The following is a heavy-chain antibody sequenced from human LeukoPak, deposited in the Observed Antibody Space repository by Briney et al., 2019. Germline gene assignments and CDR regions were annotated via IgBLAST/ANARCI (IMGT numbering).Heavy chain of an antibody. V-gene: IGHV3-30*03. CDR2: ISYDGSDK. D-gene: IGHD1-26*01. J-gene: IGHJ6*02. CDR1: GFTFSSHG. Sequence: GGSLRLSCAASGFTFSSHGMHWARQAPGKGLEWVAVISYDGSDKYYADSVKGRFTISRDNSKNTLYLQMNSLRAEDTAVYYCARHGIRPYYYYGLDVWGQGTTVTVSS. CDR3: ARHGIRPYYYYGLDV.